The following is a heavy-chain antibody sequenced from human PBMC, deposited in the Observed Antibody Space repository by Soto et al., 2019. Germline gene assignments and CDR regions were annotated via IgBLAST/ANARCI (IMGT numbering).Heavy chain of an antibody. V-gene: IGHV3-30*18. CDR3: AKEGRLYYYYYMDV. J-gene: IGHJ6*03. Sequence: GGSLRLSCAASGFTFSSYGMHWVRQAPGKGLEWVAVISYDGSNKYYADSVKGRFTISRDNSKNTLYLQMNSLRAEDTAVYYCAKEGRLYYYYYMDVWGKGTTVTVSS. CDR2: ISYDGSNK. D-gene: IGHD2-15*01. CDR1: GFTFSSYG.